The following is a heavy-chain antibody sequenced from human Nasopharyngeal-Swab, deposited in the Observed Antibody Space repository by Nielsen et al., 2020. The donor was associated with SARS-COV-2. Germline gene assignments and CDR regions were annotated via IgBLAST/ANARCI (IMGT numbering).Heavy chain of an antibody. Sequence: GESLKISCAASGFTFSGSAMHWVRQASGKGLEWVGRIRSKANSYATAYAASVKSRFTISRDDSKNTAYLQMNSLKTEDTAVYYCTGTMVQGVWGQGTLVTVSS. CDR3: TGTMVQGV. CDR2: IRSKANSYAT. J-gene: IGHJ4*02. V-gene: IGHV3-73*01. D-gene: IGHD3-10*01. CDR1: GFTFSGSA.